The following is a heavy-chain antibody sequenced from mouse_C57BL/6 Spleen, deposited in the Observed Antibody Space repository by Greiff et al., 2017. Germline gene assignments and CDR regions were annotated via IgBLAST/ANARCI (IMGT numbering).Heavy chain of an antibody. CDR1: GFTFSSYA. CDR2: ISDGGSYT. V-gene: IGHV5-4*03. J-gene: IGHJ2*01. Sequence: DVKLVESGGGLVKPGGSLKLSCAASGFTFSSYAMSWVRQTPEKRLEWVATISDGGSYTYYPDNVKGRFTISRDNAKNNLYLQMSHLKSEDTAMYYCARGPHFDYWGQGTTLTVSS. CDR3: ARGPHFDY.